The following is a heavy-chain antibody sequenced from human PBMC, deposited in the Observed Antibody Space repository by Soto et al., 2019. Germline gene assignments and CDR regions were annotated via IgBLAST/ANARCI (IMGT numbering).Heavy chain of an antibody. CDR2: ISYDGSNK. V-gene: IGHV3-30*18. D-gene: IGHD6-19*01. Sequence: QVQLVESGGGVVQPGRSLRLSCAASGFTFSSYGMHWVRQATGKGLEWVAVISYDGSNKYYADSVKGRFTISRDNSKNTLYLQMNSLRAEDTAVYYCAKARQWLVEASMDVWGQGTTVTVSS. J-gene: IGHJ6*02. CDR3: AKARQWLVEASMDV. CDR1: GFTFSSYG.